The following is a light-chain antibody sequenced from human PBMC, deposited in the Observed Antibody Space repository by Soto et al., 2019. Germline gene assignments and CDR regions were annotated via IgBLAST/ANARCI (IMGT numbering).Light chain of an antibody. Sequence: EIVLKQSPATLSLFPGERATLSCRASQNVNNYLAWYQQKPGQAPRLLIYDASNRATGIPARFSGSGSGTDFTLTISSLEPEDFAVYYCQQRTNWPRVTFGPGTKVDI. V-gene: IGKV3-11*01. J-gene: IGKJ3*01. CDR1: QNVNNY. CDR3: QQRTNWPRVT. CDR2: DAS.